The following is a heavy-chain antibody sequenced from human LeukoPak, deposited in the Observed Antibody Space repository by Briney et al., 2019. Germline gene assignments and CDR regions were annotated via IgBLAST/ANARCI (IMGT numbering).Heavy chain of an antibody. V-gene: IGHV3-21*01. CDR1: GFTFSSYA. J-gene: IGHJ4*02. Sequence: GGSLRLSCVASGFTFSSYAMSWVRQAPGKGLGWVSSISSSSSYIYYADSVKGRFTISRDNAKNSLYLQMNSLRAEDTAVYYCARVPLVGATRGATDYWGQGTLLTVSS. CDR3: ARVPLVGATRGATDY. D-gene: IGHD1-26*01. CDR2: ISSSSSYI.